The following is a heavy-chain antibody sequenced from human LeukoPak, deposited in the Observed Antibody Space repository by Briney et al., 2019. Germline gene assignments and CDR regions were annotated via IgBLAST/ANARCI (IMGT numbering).Heavy chain of an antibody. CDR1: GGSISSYY. CDR2: IYYSGST. Sequence: SETLSLTCSVSGGSISSYYWSWIRQPPGKGLEWIGYIYYSGSTNYNPSLKSRVIISVDTSKNQFSLKLSSVTAADTAVYYCARGPPPGYSSGWYDVWGQGTLVTVSS. CDR3: ARGPPPGYSSGWYDV. D-gene: IGHD6-19*01. J-gene: IGHJ5*02. V-gene: IGHV4-59*01.